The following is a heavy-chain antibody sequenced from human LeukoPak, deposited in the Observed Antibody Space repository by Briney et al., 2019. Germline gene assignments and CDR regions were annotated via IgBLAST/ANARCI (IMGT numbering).Heavy chain of an antibody. D-gene: IGHD3-10*01. J-gene: IGHJ5*02. CDR1: GYTFTAHD. CDR3: ARDSIGENGDNWFDP. V-gene: IGHV1-2*02. CDR2: INPNYGGT. Sequence: GSVKVSCKASGYTFTAHDMHRVRQAPGQGLGWMGWINPNYGGTSYAQKFQGRVTMTRDTSISTAYLELSRLRSDDTAVYYCARDSIGENGDNWFDPWGQGTLVTVST.